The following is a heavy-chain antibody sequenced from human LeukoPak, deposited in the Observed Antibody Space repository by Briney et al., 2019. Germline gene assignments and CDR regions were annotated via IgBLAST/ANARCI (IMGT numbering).Heavy chain of an antibody. J-gene: IGHJ6*02. V-gene: IGHV4-59*01. CDR3: ARYSNYGGYYGMDV. Sequence: PSETLSLTCTVSGGSISSYYWSWIWQPPGKGLEWIGYIYYSGSTNYNPSLKSRVTISVDTSKNQFSLKRSSVTAADTAVFYCARYSNYGGYYGMDVWGQGTTVTVSS. CDR1: GGSISSYY. CDR2: IYYSGST. D-gene: IGHD4-11*01.